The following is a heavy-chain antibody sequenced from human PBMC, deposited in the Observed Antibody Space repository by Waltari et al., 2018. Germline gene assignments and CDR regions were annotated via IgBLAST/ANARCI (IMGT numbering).Heavy chain of an antibody. D-gene: IGHD3-22*01. J-gene: IGHJ5*02. CDR2: INGYGDKT. Sequence: EVQVLESGGDLVQPGGSLRTNCAAAGFIFSIYAINWFRQAPGKGLEWVSDINGYGDKTYYADSVKGRFTLSRDNSKNTLTLQMNNLRGEDTAIYYCAKAHFYDTSGYIEHWGQGTLVTVSS. CDR1: GFIFSIYA. CDR3: AKAHFYDTSGYIEH. V-gene: IGHV3-23*01.